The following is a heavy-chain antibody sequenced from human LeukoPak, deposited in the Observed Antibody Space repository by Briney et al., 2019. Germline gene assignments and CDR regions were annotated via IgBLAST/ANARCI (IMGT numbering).Heavy chain of an antibody. J-gene: IGHJ1*01. V-gene: IGHV3-21*01. CDR3: APYPLGGDFQH. Sequence: PGGSLRLSCAASGFTFSSYSMNWVRQAPGKGLEWVSSVSSSSSYIYYADSVKGRFTISRDNAKNSLYLQMNSLRAEDTAVYYCAPYPLGGDFQHWGQGTLVTVSS. CDR2: VSSSSSYI. CDR1: GFTFSSYS. D-gene: IGHD4-23*01.